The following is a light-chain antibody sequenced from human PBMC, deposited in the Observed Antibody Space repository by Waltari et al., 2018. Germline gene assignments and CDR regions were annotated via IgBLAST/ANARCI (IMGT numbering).Light chain of an antibody. V-gene: IGKV3-20*01. CDR1: QTITGSW. CDR3: QQYDGSVVT. Sequence: EIVLTQSPATLPVSPGERVTVSCMASQTITGSWLTWFYQKLGQAPRLLIYGASNRAPGIPDRFSGSGSGTDFTLTISRLEPEESAVYYCQQYDGSVVTFGGGTKVEIK. CDR2: GAS. J-gene: IGKJ4*01.